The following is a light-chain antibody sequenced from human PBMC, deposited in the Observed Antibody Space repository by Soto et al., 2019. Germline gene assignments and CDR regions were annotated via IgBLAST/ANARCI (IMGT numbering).Light chain of an antibody. CDR2: EGS. V-gene: IGLV2-23*01. J-gene: IGLJ1*01. CDR3: CSYAGSSTLA. CDR1: SSDVGSYNL. Sequence: QSVLTQPSSLSGSPGQSITLSCPGTSSDVGSYNLVSWYQQHPGKAPKLMIYEGSKRPSGVSNRFSGSKSGNTASLTISGLQAEDEADYYCCSYAGSSTLAFGTGTKVTVL.